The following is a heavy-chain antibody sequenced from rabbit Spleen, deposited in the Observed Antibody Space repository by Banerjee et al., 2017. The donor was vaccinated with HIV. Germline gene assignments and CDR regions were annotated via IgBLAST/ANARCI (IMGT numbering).Heavy chain of an antibody. CDR1: GFSFNSGYD. J-gene: IGHJ2*01. CDR2: IAGSSSGFT. Sequence: QSLEESGGGLVKPGASLTLTCKASGFSFNSGYDMCWVRQAPGKGLEWISCIAGSSSGFTYSATWAKGRFTCSKTSSTTVTLQMTSVTVADTATYFCARNYVNAFDPWGPGTLVTVS. CDR3: ARNYVNAFDP. V-gene: IGHV1S40*01. D-gene: IGHD1-1*01.